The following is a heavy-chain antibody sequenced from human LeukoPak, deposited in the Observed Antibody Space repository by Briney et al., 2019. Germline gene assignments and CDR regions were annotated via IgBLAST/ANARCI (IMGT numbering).Heavy chain of an antibody. CDR1: GYSFTTYW. D-gene: IGHD7-27*01. V-gene: IGHV5-51*01. CDR2: IYPGDSET. CDR3: ARLQGRWGGRYYYYYGMDV. J-gene: IGHJ6*02. Sequence: GESLKISCKGSGYSFTTYWIGWVRQMPGKGLAWMGIIYPGDSETRYSPSFQGQVTISADKSITTAYPQWSSLKASDTAMYYCARLQGRWGGRYYYYYGMDVWGQGTTVTVSS.